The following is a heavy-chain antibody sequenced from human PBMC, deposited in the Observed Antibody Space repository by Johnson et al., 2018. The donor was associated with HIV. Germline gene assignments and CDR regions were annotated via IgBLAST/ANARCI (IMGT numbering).Heavy chain of an antibody. CDR3: AREAGSFDI. D-gene: IGHD3-10*01. CDR2: ISNDGSNK. J-gene: IGHJ3*02. Sequence: QVQLVESGGGVVQPGRSLRLSCAASAFTFSRYAMHWVRQAPGKGLEWVAFISNDGSNKYYADSVKGRFNISRDNSKNTMYLQMNSLRAEDTAVYYCAREAGSFDIWGQGTTVTVSP. CDR1: AFTFSRYA. V-gene: IGHV3-30-3*01.